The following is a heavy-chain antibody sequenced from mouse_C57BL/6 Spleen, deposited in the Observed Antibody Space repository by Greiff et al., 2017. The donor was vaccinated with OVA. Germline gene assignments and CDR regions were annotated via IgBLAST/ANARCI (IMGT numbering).Heavy chain of an antibody. CDR1: GYSFTGYF. J-gene: IGHJ2*01. V-gene: IGHV1-20*01. Sequence: EVKLQESGPELVKPGDSVKISCKASGYSFTGYFMNWVMQSHGKSLEWIGRINPYNGDTFYNQKFKGKATLTVDKSSSTAHMELRSLTSEDAAVYYCARDYYGSSYGYWGQGTTLTVSS. D-gene: IGHD1-1*01. CDR2: INPYNGDT. CDR3: ARDYYGSSYGY.